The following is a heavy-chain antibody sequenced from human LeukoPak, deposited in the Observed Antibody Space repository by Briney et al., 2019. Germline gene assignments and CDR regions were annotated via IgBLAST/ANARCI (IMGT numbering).Heavy chain of an antibody. V-gene: IGHV3-7*01. CDR1: GFTFSTYS. J-gene: IGHJ6*03. CDR3: ARDRLYHYMDV. CDR2: INQDGSEK. Sequence: HAGGSLRLSCAASGFTFSTYSLSWVRQAPGKGLERVANINQDGSEKYYVDSVRGRFTISRDTAKSSLYLQMNSLRAEDTAMYYCARDRLYHYMDVWGKGTTVTISS.